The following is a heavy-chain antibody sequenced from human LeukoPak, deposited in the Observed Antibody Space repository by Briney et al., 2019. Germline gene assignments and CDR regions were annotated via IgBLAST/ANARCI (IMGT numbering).Heavy chain of an antibody. CDR2: IYYSGST. CDR1: GGSISSGSYY. Sequence: PSETLSLTCTVSGGSISSGSYYWGWIRQAPGKGLEWIGSIYYSGSTYYNPSLKSRVTISVDTSKNQFSLKLSSVTAADTAVYYCARFTRGEYYYMDVWGKGTTVTVSS. V-gene: IGHV4-39*01. J-gene: IGHJ6*03. D-gene: IGHD3-16*01. CDR3: ARFTRGEYYYMDV.